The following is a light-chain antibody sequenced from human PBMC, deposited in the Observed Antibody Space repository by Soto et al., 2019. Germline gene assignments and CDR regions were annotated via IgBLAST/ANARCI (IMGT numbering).Light chain of an antibody. V-gene: IGLV4-60*02. CDR1: SGHSSYI. CDR2: LEGSGSY. Sequence: QLVLTQSSSASASLGSSVKLTCTLSSGHSSYIIAWHQQQPGKAPRYLMKLEGSGSYNKGSGVPDRFSGSSSGADRYLTISNLQFEDEADYYCETWDSNLWVFGGGTKLTVL. CDR3: ETWDSNLWV. J-gene: IGLJ3*02.